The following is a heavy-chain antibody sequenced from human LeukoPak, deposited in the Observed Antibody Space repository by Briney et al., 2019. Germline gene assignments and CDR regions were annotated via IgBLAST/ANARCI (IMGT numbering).Heavy chain of an antibody. CDR3: ARGPGDGYPLICFDY. Sequence: PSETLSLTCAVYGGSFSGYYWSWIRQPPGKGLEWIGEINHSGSTNYNPSLKSRVTISVDTSKNQFSLKLSSVTAADTAVYYCARGPGDGYPLICFDYWGQGTLVTISS. V-gene: IGHV4-34*01. D-gene: IGHD5-24*01. J-gene: IGHJ4*02. CDR2: INHSGST. CDR1: GGSFSGYY.